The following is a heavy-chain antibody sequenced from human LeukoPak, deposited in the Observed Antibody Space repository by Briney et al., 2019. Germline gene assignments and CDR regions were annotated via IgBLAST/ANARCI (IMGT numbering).Heavy chain of an antibody. CDR2: IGHDGNHQ. CDR1: GFTFSSSG. J-gene: IGHJ3*02. D-gene: IGHD3-10*01. CDR3: ARDGSITMVREYDAFDI. Sequence: GGSLRLSCAASGFTFSSSGMHWVRQAPGKGLEWVAVIGHDGNHQDFVDSVKGRFTISRDNSKYTLFLQMNSLRAEDTAVYYCARDGSITMVREYDAFDIWGQGTMVTVSS. V-gene: IGHV3-33*01.